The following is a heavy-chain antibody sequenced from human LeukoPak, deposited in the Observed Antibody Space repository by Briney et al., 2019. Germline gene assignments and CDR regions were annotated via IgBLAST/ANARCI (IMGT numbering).Heavy chain of an antibody. Sequence: GGSLRLSCAASGFTFSSYAMSWVRQAPGKGLEWVSGISDSGGSTYYAGSVKGRLTISRDNSKNTLYLQMNSLRAEDTAVYYCAKAEGTGLMIVVGPIDYWGQGTLVTVSS. CDR3: AKAEGTGLMIVVGPIDY. J-gene: IGHJ4*02. CDR2: ISDSGGST. D-gene: IGHD3-22*01. V-gene: IGHV3-23*01. CDR1: GFTFSSYA.